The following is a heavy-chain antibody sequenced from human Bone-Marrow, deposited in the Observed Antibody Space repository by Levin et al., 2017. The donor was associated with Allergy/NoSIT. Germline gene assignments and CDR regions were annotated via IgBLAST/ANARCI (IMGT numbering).Heavy chain of an antibody. CDR1: GFTFWTSA. D-gene: IGHD3-9*01. Sequence: PAGGSLRLSCVGSGFTFWTSALSWVRQAPGEGLEWVSAISGSGDTTDYGDSVRGRFTVSRDNSKNTLYLQMSSLRADDTAVYYCAKQMGSHASDLTLDFWGQGTLVNVSS. V-gene: IGHV3-23*01. CDR3: AKQMGSHASDLTLDF. J-gene: IGHJ4*02. CDR2: ISGSGDTT.